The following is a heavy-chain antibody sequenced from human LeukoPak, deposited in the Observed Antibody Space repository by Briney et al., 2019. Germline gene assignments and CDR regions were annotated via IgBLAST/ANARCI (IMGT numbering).Heavy chain of an antibody. J-gene: IGHJ4*02. CDR1: GFSFSNFG. V-gene: IGHV3-33*01. CDR3: ARQTTVATDF. D-gene: IGHD4-23*01. CDR2: IYYDGTNR. Sequence: GGSLRLSCTASGFSFSNFGMHWVRQAPGKGLEWVTLIYYDGTNRYYADSVKGRFTVSRDNSNNTVYLQMNSLRVEDTAVYYCARQTTVATDFWGQGTLDTVSS.